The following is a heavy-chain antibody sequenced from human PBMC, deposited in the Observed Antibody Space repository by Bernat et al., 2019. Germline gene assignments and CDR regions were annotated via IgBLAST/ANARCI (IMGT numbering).Heavy chain of an antibody. Sequence: EVQLLESGGGLVQPGGSLRLSCAASGFTFSSYAMSWVRQAPGKGLEWVSAISGSGGSTYYADSVKGRFTISRDNAKNTLYLQMNSLRAEDTAVYYCARDLGGYSYGPFDPWGQGTLVTVSS. CDR2: ISGSGGST. J-gene: IGHJ5*02. CDR3: ARDLGGYSYGPFDP. CDR1: GFTFSSYA. D-gene: IGHD5-18*01. V-gene: IGHV3-23*01.